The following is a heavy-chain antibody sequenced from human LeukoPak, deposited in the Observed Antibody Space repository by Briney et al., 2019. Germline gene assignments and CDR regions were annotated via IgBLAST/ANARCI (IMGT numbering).Heavy chain of an antibody. Sequence: PSETLSLTCTVSGGFISSYYWSWVRQSPGKGLEWIGYIYYSGTTNYNPSLKSRVTISVATSKNQFSLKVSSVTAADTAMYYCARIYADAFDIWGQGTMVTVSS. J-gene: IGHJ3*02. D-gene: IGHD2/OR15-2a*01. CDR3: ARIYADAFDI. CDR1: GGFISSYY. CDR2: IYYSGTT. V-gene: IGHV4-59*01.